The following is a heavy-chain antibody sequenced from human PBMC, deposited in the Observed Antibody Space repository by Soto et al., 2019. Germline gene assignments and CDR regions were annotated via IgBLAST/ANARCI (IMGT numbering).Heavy chain of an antibody. J-gene: IGHJ6*02. CDR3: ARPRYPGRGYYGMDV. Sequence: GESLKISCKGSGYSFTSYWIGWVRQMPGKGLECMGIIYPGDSDTRYSPSFQGQVTISADKSISTAYLQWNSLKASDTAMYYCARPRYPGRGYYGMDVWGQGTTVTVSS. V-gene: IGHV5-51*01. CDR2: IYPGDSDT. CDR1: GYSFTSYW. D-gene: IGHD2-15*01.